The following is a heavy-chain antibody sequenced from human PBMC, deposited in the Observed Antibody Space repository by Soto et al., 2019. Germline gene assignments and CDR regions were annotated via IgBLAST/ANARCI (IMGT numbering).Heavy chain of an antibody. J-gene: IGHJ4*02. Sequence: SETLSLTCTVSGGSINTFYWSWVRQPAGKGLEWIGRIFSSGSTSFNPSLESRVAMSVDTSKNHFSLNLSSVTAADMAVYYCAREGSYSAYNFAHGIQLWSFDFWGQGALVTVAS. CDR2: IFSSGST. V-gene: IGHV4-4*07. CDR3: AREGSYSAYNFAHGIQLWSFDF. CDR1: GGSINTFY. D-gene: IGHD5-12*01.